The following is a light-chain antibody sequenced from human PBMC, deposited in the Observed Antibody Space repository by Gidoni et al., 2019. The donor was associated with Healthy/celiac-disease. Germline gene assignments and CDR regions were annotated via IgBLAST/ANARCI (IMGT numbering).Light chain of an antibody. CDR3: QSYDSSLSGSRV. J-gene: IGLJ3*02. V-gene: IGLV1-40*01. Sequence: QSVLTQPPPVSGAPGQRDTISCTGSSSNIGACYDVHWYQQLPGTAPKLLIYGNSNRPSGVPDRFSGSKSGTSASLAITGLQAEDEADYYCQSYDSSLSGSRVFGGGTKLTVL. CDR1: SSNIGACYD. CDR2: GNS.